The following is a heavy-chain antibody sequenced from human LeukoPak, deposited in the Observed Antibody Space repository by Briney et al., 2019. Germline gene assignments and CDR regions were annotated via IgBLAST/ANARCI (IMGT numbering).Heavy chain of an antibody. CDR2: INSDGSST. D-gene: IGHD1-14*01. CDR3: ATGQGHGMDV. CDR1: GFTFSSYW. J-gene: IGHJ6*02. Sequence: QPGGSLRLSCAASGFTFSSYWMHWVRQAPGKGLVWVSRINSDGSSTSYADSVKGRFTTSGDNAKNTLYLQMNSLRAEDTAVYYCATGQGHGMDVWGQGTTVTVSS. V-gene: IGHV3-74*01.